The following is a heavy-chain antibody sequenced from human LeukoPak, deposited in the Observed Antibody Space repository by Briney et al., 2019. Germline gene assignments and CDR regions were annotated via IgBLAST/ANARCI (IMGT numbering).Heavy chain of an antibody. CDR3: ARGGTAARPGGYYYYMDV. CDR1: GGTFSSYA. V-gene: IGHV1-69*05. J-gene: IGHJ6*03. D-gene: IGHD6-6*01. CDR2: IIPIFGTA. Sequence: ASVKVSCKASGGTFSSYAISWVRQAPGQGLEWMGGIIPIFGTANYAQKFQGRVTITTDESTSTAYMELSSLRSEDTAVYYCARGGTAARPGGYYYYMDVWGKGTTVTVSS.